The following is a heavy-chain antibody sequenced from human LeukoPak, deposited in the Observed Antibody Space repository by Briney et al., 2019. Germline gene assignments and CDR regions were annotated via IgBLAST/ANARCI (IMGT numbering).Heavy chain of an antibody. J-gene: IGHJ4*02. CDR2: ISGIGDIT. V-gene: IGHV3-23*01. CDR3: AKGASGYSFDY. Sequence: GESLRLSCAASGFTFSSYVMHWVRQAPGKGLEWVSIISGIGDITYYADSVKGRFTISRDNSKNTLYLQINSLGAEDTAIYYCAKGASGYSFDYWGQGTLVTVSS. D-gene: IGHD5-12*01. CDR1: GFTFSSYV.